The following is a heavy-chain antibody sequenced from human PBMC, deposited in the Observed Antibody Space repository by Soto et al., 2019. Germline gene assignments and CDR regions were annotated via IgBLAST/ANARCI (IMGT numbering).Heavy chain of an antibody. Sequence: GAPRLSRATPGFPFWSHALSRVPQAPGKGLEWVSAISGSGGSTYYADSVKGRFTISRDNSKNTLYLQMNSLRAEDTAVYYCAKGDYDFSNFDYWGQGTLVTVSS. CDR2: ISGSGGST. CDR1: GFPFWSHA. D-gene: IGHD3-3*01. J-gene: IGHJ4*02. V-gene: IGHV3-23*01. CDR3: AKGDYDFSNFDY.